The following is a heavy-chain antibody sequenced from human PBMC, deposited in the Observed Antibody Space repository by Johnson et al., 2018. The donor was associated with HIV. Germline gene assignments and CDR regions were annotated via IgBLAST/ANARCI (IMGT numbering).Heavy chain of an antibody. CDR1: GFTFDDYA. V-gene: IGHV3-43D*03. Sequence: VHLVESGGVVVQPGGSLRLSCAASGFTFDDYAMHWVRQAPGQRLEWVSLISWDGGSTYYADSVTGRFTISRDNSKNSLYLQMNSLRAEDTALYYCARQQQLTHDAFDICGQGTMVTVSS. CDR2: ISWDGGST. J-gene: IGHJ3*02. D-gene: IGHD6-13*01. CDR3: ARQQQLTHDAFDI.